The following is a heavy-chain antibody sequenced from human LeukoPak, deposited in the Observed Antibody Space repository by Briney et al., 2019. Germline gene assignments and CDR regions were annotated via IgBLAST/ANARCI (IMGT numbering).Heavy chain of an antibody. J-gene: IGHJ4*02. CDR3: AREGLYYYGSGSYFIY. Sequence: SETLSLTCTVSGGSISSYYWSWIRQPPGKGLEWIGRIYTSGSTNYNPSLKSRVTMSVDTSKNQFSLKLSSVTAADTAVYYCAREGLYYYGSGSYFIYWGQGTLVTVSS. D-gene: IGHD3-10*01. V-gene: IGHV4-4*07. CDR1: GGSISSYY. CDR2: IYTSGST.